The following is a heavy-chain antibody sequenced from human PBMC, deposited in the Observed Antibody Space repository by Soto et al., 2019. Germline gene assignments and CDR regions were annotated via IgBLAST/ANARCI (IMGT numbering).Heavy chain of an antibody. V-gene: IGHV1-69*13. Sequence: VASVKVSCKASGGTFSSYAISWVRQAPGQGLEWMGGIIPIFGTANYAQKFQGRVTITADESTSTAYMELSSLRSEDTAVYYCAIIYDFWSGYHTYYYYGMDVWGQGTTVTVSS. J-gene: IGHJ6*02. CDR2: IIPIFGTA. CDR1: GGTFSSYA. D-gene: IGHD3-3*01. CDR3: AIIYDFWSGYHTYYYYGMDV.